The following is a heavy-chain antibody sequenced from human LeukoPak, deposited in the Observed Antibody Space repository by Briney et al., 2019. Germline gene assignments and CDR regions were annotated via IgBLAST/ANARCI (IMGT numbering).Heavy chain of an antibody. Sequence: PGGSLRLSCAASGFTFSSYGMHWVRQAPGKGLEWVAFIRYDGSNKYYADSVKGRFTISRDNSKNTLYLQMNSLRAEDTAVYYCAKGRVRDIVVVPAAPLPGDYWGQGTLVTVSS. D-gene: IGHD2-2*01. CDR2: IRYDGSNK. J-gene: IGHJ4*02. V-gene: IGHV3-30*02. CDR1: GFTFSSYG. CDR3: AKGRVRDIVVVPAAPLPGDY.